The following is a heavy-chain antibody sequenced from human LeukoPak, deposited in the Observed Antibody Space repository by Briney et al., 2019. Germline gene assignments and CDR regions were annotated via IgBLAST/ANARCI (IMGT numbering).Heavy chain of an antibody. CDR2: IFTSGRT. CDR3: ARDSVVPAAIGHYYYYMDV. Sequence: PSETLSLTCTVSGGSISSYYWSWIRQPAGKGLEWIGRIFTSGRTNYNPSLKSRVTMSVDTSKNQFSLKLSSVTAADTAVYYCARDSVVPAAIGHYYYYMDVWGKGTTVTVSS. CDR1: GGSISSYY. V-gene: IGHV4-4*07. D-gene: IGHD2-2*02. J-gene: IGHJ6*03.